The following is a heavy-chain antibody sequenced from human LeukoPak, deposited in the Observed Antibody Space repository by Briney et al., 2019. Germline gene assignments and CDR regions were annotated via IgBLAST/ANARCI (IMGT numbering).Heavy chain of an antibody. CDR1: GYTFTSYA. D-gene: IGHD6-13*01. Sequence: ASVKVSCKASGYTFTSYAMHWVRQAPEQRLEWMGWINAGNGNTKYPQKFQGRVTITRDTSASTAYMELSSLRSEDTAVYYCARDMEQLVRPAFGYWGQGTLVTVSS. CDR3: ARDMEQLVRPAFGY. J-gene: IGHJ4*02. CDR2: INAGNGNT. V-gene: IGHV1-3*01.